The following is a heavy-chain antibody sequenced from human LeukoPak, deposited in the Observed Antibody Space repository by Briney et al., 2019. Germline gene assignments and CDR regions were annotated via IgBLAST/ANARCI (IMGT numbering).Heavy chain of an antibody. CDR2: ISYEGSNK. J-gene: IGHJ6*02. D-gene: IGHD4-17*01. CDR1: GFTFRNYA. V-gene: IGHV3-30*03. Sequence: GGSLRLSCAASGFTFRNYAMHWVRQAPGKGLEWVGDISYEGSNKYYADSVKGRFTISRDNSKNTLYLQMNSLRAEDTAVYYCARNAYGAQTPSDVWGQGTTVTVSS. CDR3: ARNAYGAQTPSDV.